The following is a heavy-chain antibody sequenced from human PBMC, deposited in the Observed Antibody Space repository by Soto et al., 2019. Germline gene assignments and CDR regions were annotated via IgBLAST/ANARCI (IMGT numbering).Heavy chain of an antibody. D-gene: IGHD3-22*01. J-gene: IGHJ6*02. Sequence: TRESLKNSCKGSGYSFTSYWICWVRQMPGKGLEWMGIIYPGDSDTRYSPSFQGQVTISADKSISTAYLQWSSLKASDTAMYYCARHKRNYYDSSGFYYGMDVWGQGTTVTVSS. CDR3: ARHKRNYYDSSGFYYGMDV. CDR1: GYSFTSYW. V-gene: IGHV5-51*01. CDR2: IYPGDSDT.